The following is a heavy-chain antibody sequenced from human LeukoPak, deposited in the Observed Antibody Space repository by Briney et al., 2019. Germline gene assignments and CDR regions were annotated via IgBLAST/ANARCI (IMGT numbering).Heavy chain of an antibody. J-gene: IGHJ4*02. V-gene: IGHV3-23*01. Sequence: GGSLRLSCAASGFTFTSYAMSWVRQAPGKGLDWVSSINGGGGSTYYADSVKGRFTISRDNAKNSLYLQMNSLRAEDTAVYYCAKPPTYSSGNYFDYWGQGTLVTVSS. CDR3: AKPPTYSSGNYFDY. CDR2: INGGGGST. CDR1: GFTFTSYA. D-gene: IGHD6-19*01.